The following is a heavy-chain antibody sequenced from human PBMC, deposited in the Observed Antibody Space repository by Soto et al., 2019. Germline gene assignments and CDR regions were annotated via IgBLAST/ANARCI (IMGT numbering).Heavy chain of an antibody. CDR3: ARVAMENYHDMWSGSTSSALDV. Sequence: SEALSLTSKVSGAAMRGDSWSWIPQTPGEGLEWIGYVSHSGRTDYSPSLKNRVTISLDMSKNHFALHVNSVDPADTDVYYCARVAMENYHDMWSGSTSSALDVWGQGTTVTVSS. D-gene: IGHD3-3*01. CDR2: VSHSGRT. CDR1: GAAMRGDS. J-gene: IGHJ6*02. V-gene: IGHV4-59*13.